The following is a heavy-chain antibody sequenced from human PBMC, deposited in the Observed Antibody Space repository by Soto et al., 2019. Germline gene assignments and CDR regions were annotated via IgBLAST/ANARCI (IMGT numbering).Heavy chain of an antibody. D-gene: IGHD3-22*01. J-gene: IGHJ3*02. Sequence: GASVKVSCKASGYTFTGYYMHWVRQAPGQGLEWMGWINPNSGGTNYAQKFQGRVTMTRDTSISTAYMELSRLRSDDTAVYYCARAFPDYYDSSGTDAFDIWGQGTMVTASS. CDR1: GYTFTGYY. CDR3: ARAFPDYYDSSGTDAFDI. V-gene: IGHV1-2*02. CDR2: INPNSGGT.